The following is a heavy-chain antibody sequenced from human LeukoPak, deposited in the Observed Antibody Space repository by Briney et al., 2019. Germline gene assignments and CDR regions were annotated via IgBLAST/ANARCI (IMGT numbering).Heavy chain of an antibody. CDR2: IWYDEVNK. Sequence: PGGSLRLSCAASGFTFRNAWMSWVRQAPGKGLEWVAVIWYDEVNKYYADSVTGRFTISRDNSKNTLYLQMNSLRAEDTAVYYCARDTNLYGGPRASGGCDYWGQGTLVTVSS. J-gene: IGHJ4*02. CDR1: GFTFRNAW. D-gene: IGHD4-23*01. V-gene: IGHV3-33*08. CDR3: ARDTNLYGGPRASGGCDY.